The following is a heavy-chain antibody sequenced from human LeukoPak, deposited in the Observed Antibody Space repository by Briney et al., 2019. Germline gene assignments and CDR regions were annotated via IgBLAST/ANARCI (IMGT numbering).Heavy chain of an antibody. Sequence: HPGGSLRLSCAASGFTLSSYGMHWVRQAPGKGLEWVAVISYDGSNKYYADYVKGRFTISRDNSKNTLYLQMNSLRAEDTAVYYCAKVSGYSSSWSILKYYYYGMDVWGQGTTVTVSS. CDR1: GFTLSSYG. V-gene: IGHV3-30*18. CDR2: ISYDGSNK. D-gene: IGHD6-13*01. CDR3: AKVSGYSSSWSILKYYYYGMDV. J-gene: IGHJ6*02.